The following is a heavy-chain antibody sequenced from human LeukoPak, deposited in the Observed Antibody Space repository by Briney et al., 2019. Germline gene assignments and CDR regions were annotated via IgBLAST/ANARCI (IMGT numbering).Heavy chain of an antibody. CDR1: GFTFRSYG. Sequence: GGSLRLSCAASGFTFRSYGMHWVRQAPGKGLEWVSFIWYDGSNKYYVDSVKGRFTISRDNSKNTLSLQMDSLRAEDTAVYYCATDRGTGTTRDYYFDYWGQGSLVTVSS. CDR3: ATDRGTGTTRDYYFDY. CDR2: IWYDGSNK. V-gene: IGHV3-33*03. D-gene: IGHD1-1*01. J-gene: IGHJ4*02.